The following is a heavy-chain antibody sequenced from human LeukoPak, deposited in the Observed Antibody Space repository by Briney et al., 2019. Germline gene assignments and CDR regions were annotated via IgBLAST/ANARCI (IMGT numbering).Heavy chain of an antibody. CDR1: GYTLTELS. D-gene: IGHD6-13*01. CDR3: ATTVPLEFYSSSWYYFDY. Sequence: GASVKVSFKVSGYTLTELSMHWVRQAPGKGLEWMGGFDPEDGETIYAQKFQGRVTMTEDTSTDTAYMELSSLRSEDTAVYYCATTVPLEFYSSSWYYFDYWGQGTLVTVSS. CDR2: FDPEDGET. V-gene: IGHV1-24*01. J-gene: IGHJ4*02.